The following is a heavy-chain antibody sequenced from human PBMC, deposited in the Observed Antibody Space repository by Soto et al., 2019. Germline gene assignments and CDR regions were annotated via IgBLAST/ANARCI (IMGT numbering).Heavy chain of an antibody. CDR2: ISSGGST. D-gene: IGHD3-3*01. CDR1: GFTVSNFY. J-gene: IGHJ4*02. V-gene: IGHV3-66*01. CDR3: ARDTFGGAYDFWH. Sequence: EVQLVESGGGLVQPGGSLRLSCAVSGFTVSNFYMTWVRPAPGKGLEWVSVISSGGSTYYADSVKGRFTISRDNSKNTLFLEMNSLRAGDTAVYYCARDTFGGAYDFWHGGQGTLVTVSS.